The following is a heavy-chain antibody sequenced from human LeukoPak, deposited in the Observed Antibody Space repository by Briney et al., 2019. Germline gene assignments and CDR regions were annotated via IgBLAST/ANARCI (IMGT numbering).Heavy chain of an antibody. D-gene: IGHD3-22*01. CDR1: GFTVSSNY. CDR3: ATLSGYSPFDY. V-gene: IGHV3-53*04. Sequence: RGSLRLSCAASGFTVSSNYMSWVRQAPGKGLEWVSVIYSGGSTYYADSVKGRFTISRHNSKNTLYLQMNSLRAEDTAVYYCATLSGYSPFDYWGQGTLVTVSS. CDR2: IYSGGST. J-gene: IGHJ4*02.